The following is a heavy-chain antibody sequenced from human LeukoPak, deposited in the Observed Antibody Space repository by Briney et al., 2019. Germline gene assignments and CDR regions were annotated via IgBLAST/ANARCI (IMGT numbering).Heavy chain of an antibody. J-gene: IGHJ4*02. D-gene: IGHD3-22*01. V-gene: IGHV4-34*01. CDR2: INHSGST. Sequence: PSETLSLTCAVYGGSFSGYYWSWIRQPPGKGLEWIGEINHSGSTNYNPSLKSRVTISVDTSKNQFSLKLSSVTAADTVVYYCARGLNYYDSSGLGYWGQGTLVTVSS. CDR1: GGSFSGYY. CDR3: ARGLNYYDSSGLGY.